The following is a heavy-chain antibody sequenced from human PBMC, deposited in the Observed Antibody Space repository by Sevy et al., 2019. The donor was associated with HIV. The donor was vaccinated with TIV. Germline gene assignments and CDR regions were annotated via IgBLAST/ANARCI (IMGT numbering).Heavy chain of an antibody. D-gene: IGHD2-2*01. CDR2: IFNAGNN. J-gene: IGHJ1*01. V-gene: IGHV4-59*13. Sequence: SETLSLTCSVSGGSISGYYWTWIRQPPGKGLEWIGYIFNAGNNKYNPSLRSRVTFAIEMSKNQFSLKLSTVTAADTAVYYCASDPGARYCSNTNCYVYFQHWGQGTLVTVSS. CDR3: ASDPGARYCSNTNCYVYFQH. CDR1: GGSISGYY.